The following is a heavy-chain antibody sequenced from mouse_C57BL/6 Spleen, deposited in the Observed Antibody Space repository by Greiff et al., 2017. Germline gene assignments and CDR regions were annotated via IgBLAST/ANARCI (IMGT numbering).Heavy chain of an antibody. CDR1: GFTFSSYG. D-gene: IGHD2-4*01. Sequence: EVQLQESGGDLVKPGGSLKLSCAASGFTFSSYGMSWVRQTPDKRLEWVATISSGGSYTYYPDSVKGRFTISRDNAKNTLYLQMSSLKSEDTAMYYCARHLGLPWFAYWGQGTLVTVSA. J-gene: IGHJ3*01. CDR3: ARHLGLPWFAY. CDR2: ISSGGSYT. V-gene: IGHV5-6*01.